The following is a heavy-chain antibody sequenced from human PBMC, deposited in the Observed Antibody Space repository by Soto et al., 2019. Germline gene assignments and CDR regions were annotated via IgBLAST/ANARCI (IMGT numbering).Heavy chain of an antibody. CDR3: ANRRLGDTSPDYNGLDV. D-gene: IGHD3-3*01. CDR2: VHWNDDK. Sequence: QITLKEAGPTLVKPTQTLTLTCTFSGFSLSTTGEGVFWIRQPPGKAPEWLALVHWNDDKRYSPSLRPRLTIRKDTSRTQVVLSLTKLDPVETGTYYCANRRLGDTSPDYNGLDVGGQGTKVIVSS. J-gene: IGHJ6*02. CDR1: GFSLSTTGEG. V-gene: IGHV2-5*01.